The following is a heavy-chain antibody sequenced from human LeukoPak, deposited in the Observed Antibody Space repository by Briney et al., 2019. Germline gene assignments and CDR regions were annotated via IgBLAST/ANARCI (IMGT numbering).Heavy chain of an antibody. CDR2: ITSDGSGT. CDR3: GRGVVGLF. V-gene: IGHV3-74*01. Sequence: GGSLRLSCAASGFTFSTYWMHWVRQAPGRGLVWVSRITSDGSGTTYADSVKGRFTISRDNAKNTLYLQMNSLRAEDTAVYYCGRGVVGLFGGQGTLVTVSS. J-gene: IGHJ4*02. CDR1: GFTFSTYW. D-gene: IGHD3-3*01.